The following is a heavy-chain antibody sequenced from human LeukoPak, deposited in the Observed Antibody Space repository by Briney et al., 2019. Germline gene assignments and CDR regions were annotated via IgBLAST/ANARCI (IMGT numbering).Heavy chain of an antibody. CDR1: GFTFSSYW. Sequence: GGSLRLSCAASGFTFSSYWMHWVRQAPGKGLVWVSRINSDGSSTRYAESVKGRFTISRDNAKNTLYLQMNSLRAEDTAVYYCARVGELGYCSSTSCYMGYGYWGQGTLVTVSS. CDR3: ARVGELGYCSSTSCYMGYGY. D-gene: IGHD2-2*02. CDR2: INSDGSST. V-gene: IGHV3-74*01. J-gene: IGHJ4*02.